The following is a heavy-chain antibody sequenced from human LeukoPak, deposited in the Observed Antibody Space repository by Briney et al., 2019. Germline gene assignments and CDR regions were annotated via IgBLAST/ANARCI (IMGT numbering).Heavy chain of an antibody. J-gene: IGHJ5*02. CDR3: ARITVGIVDDAFDP. CDR1: RYTFASYD. V-gene: IGHV1-8*01. Sequence: EASVKVSCKASRYTFASYDINWVRQATGQGLEWMGWMNPNSGNTGYAQKFQGRVTMTRNTSISTAYMELSSLRSEDTAMYYCARITVGIVDDAFDPWGQGTLVTVSS. CDR2: MNPNSGNT. D-gene: IGHD3-22*01.